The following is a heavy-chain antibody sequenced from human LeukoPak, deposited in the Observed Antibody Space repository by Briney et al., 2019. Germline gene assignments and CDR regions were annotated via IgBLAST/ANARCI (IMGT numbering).Heavy chain of an antibody. J-gene: IGHJ4*02. CDR3: AKQGYCSSTSCYDWGGFSDY. Sequence: GGSLRLSCAASGFTFSSYAMSWVRQAPGKGLEWVSAIRGSGGSTYYADSVKGRFTISRDNSKNTLYPQMNSLRAEDTAVYYCAKQGYCSSTSCYDWGGFSDYWGQGTLVTVSS. D-gene: IGHD2-2*01. CDR1: GFTFSSYA. CDR2: IRGSGGST. V-gene: IGHV3-23*01.